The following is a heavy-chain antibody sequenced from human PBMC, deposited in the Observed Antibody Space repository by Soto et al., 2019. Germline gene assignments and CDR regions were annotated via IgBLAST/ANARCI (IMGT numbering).Heavy chain of an antibody. V-gene: IGHV1-18*01. CDR2: ISAYNGNT. Sequence: QVQLVQSGVEVKKPGASVKVSCKASSYTFTSYGITWVRRAPGQGLEWMGWISAYNGNTNYAQKLQGRVTMTTDTSTSTAYMELRSLRSNDTAIYYCARDTSNYFDYWGQGTLVTVSS. J-gene: IGHJ4*02. D-gene: IGHD2-2*01. CDR1: SYTFTSYG. CDR3: ARDTSNYFDY.